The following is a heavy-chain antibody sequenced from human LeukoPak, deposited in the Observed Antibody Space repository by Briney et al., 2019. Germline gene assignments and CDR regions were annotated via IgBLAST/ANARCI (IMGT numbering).Heavy chain of an antibody. J-gene: IGHJ4*02. V-gene: IGHV3-64*01. CDR1: GFIFSRYD. CDR2: VTSAGDRT. D-gene: IGHD3-10*01. Sequence: PGGSLRLSCAASGFIFSRYDMHWVRQAPGKGLEYVSGVTSAGDRTYYAKSVKGRFTISRGNSKNTLYLQMGSLRAEDMAVYYCAGGSGTYSPDYRGRGTLVTVSS. CDR3: AGGSGTYSPDY.